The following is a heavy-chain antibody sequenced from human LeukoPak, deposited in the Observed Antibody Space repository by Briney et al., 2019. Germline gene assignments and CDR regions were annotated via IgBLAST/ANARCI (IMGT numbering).Heavy chain of an antibody. CDR2: IRPDGSGE. CDR3: ARSSNAAYFDY. J-gene: IGHJ4*02. Sequence: GGSLRPSCAASGFTFSNYWMSWVRQAPGKGLEWVANIRPDGSGEYYVDSVKGRFTISRDNAKNSLYLQMNSLRVEDTAVYYCARSSNAAYFDYWGQGTLVTVSS. CDR1: GFTFSNYW. V-gene: IGHV3-7*04. D-gene: IGHD1-1*01.